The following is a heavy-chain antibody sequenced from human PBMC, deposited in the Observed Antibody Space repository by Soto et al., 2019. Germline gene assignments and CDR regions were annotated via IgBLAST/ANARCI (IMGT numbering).Heavy chain of an antibody. CDR2: ISKSSTTI. Sequence: GGSLRLSCIASGFTLSAYSMTWVRQSPGKGLEWLSYISKSSTTINYADSVKGRFTISRDNAKNSVYLEMSSLRDEDSAVYYCARDPPNFYYYGMDVWGQGTTVTVSS. J-gene: IGHJ6*02. CDR1: GFTLSAYS. CDR3: ARDPPNFYYYGMDV. V-gene: IGHV3-48*02.